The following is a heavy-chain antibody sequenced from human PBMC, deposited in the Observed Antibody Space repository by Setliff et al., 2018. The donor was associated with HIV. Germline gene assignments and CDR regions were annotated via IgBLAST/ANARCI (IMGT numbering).Heavy chain of an antibody. V-gene: IGHV3-49*04. J-gene: IGHJ6*03. D-gene: IGHD3-10*01. CDR3: TRDGVIKYYYYYYYMDV. Sequence: PGGSLRLSCTASGFTFGDYLMSWVRQAPGKGLEWVGFIRSKAYGGTPEYAASVKGRFTISRDDSKSIAYLQMNSLKTEDTAVYYCTRDGVIKYYYYYYYMDVWGKGTTVTVSS. CDR1: GFTFGDYL. CDR2: IRSKAYGGTP.